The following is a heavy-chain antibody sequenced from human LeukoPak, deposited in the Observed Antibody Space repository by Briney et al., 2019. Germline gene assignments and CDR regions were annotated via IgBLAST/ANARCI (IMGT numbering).Heavy chain of an antibody. CDR2: ISGNGGST. Sequence: GGSLRLSCAASGFTFSGYAMSWVRQAPGRGLEWVSTISGNGGSTYYADSVKGRFTISRDSSKSTLYVQMNRLRAEDTAVYYCAKDVNYDSNGYYYVGAFDMWGQGTVVTVAS. V-gene: IGHV3-23*01. J-gene: IGHJ3*02. D-gene: IGHD3-22*01. CDR1: GFTFSGYA. CDR3: AKDVNYDSNGYYYVGAFDM.